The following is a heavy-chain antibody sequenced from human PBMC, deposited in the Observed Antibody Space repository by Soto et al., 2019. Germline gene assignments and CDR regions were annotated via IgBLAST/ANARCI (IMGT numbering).Heavy chain of an antibody. CDR1: GYTFTSYG. CDR2: ISAYNGNT. D-gene: IGHD3-3*01. V-gene: IGHV1-18*04. J-gene: IGHJ6*02. CDR3: ASVGIEDFWSGYYPYGMDV. Sequence: VQLVQSGAEVKKPGASVKVSCKASGYTFTSYGISWVRQAPGQGLEWMGWISAYNGNTNYAQKLQGRVTMTTDTSTSTAYMELRSLRSDDTALYYCASVGIEDFWSGYYPYGMDVWGQGTTVTVSS.